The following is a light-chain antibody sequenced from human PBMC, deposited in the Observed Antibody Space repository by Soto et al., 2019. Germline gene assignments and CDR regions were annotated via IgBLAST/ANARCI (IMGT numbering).Light chain of an antibody. CDR3: NSRTSSGSSV. V-gene: IGLV2-14*03. J-gene: IGLJ2*01. CDR1: NSDVGGYNY. CDR2: EVS. Sequence: QSVLTQPASVSGSPGQSITISCTGTNSDVGGYNYVSWYQQHPGKAPKLMIYEVSKRPSGVSNRFSGSKSGNTASLTISGLQADEEAEYYCNSRTSSGSSVFGGGTKVTVL.